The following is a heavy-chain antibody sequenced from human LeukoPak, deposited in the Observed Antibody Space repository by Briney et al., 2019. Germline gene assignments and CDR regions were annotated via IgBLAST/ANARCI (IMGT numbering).Heavy chain of an antibody. J-gene: IGHJ4*02. CDR2: IYSGGNT. V-gene: IGHV3-66*01. D-gene: IGHD3-22*01. Sequence: GGSLRLSCAASGFTVSSNYMSWVRQAPGKGLEWVSVIYSGGNTYYADSVKGRSTIARDNSKNTLYLQMNSLRAEDTAVYYCARGALLTGSGSDYWGQGTLVTVSS. CDR1: GFTVSSNY. CDR3: ARGALLTGSGSDY.